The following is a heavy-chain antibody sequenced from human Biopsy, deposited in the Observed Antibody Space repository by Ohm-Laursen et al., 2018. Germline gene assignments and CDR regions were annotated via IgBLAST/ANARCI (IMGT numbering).Heavy chain of an antibody. CDR1: GDSIRNYY. D-gene: IGHD1-26*01. CDR2: IYPGGGT. CDR3: AGIVLGPTNDAFDI. Sequence: SDTLSLTCTVSGDSIRNYYWSWIRQAAGKGLEWIGRIYPGGGTIYNPSLKSRVTVSVDTSKNHFSLNLNSVTAADTAVYYCAGIVLGPTNDAFDIWGQGTMVTVSS. V-gene: IGHV4-4*07. J-gene: IGHJ3*02.